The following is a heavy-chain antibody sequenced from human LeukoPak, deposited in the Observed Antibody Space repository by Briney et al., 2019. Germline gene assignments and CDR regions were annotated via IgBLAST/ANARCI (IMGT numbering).Heavy chain of an antibody. CDR3: AKDRSGSLAGGFDY. D-gene: IGHD3-10*01. Sequence: PGGSLRLSCAASGFTFSNFGIHWVRQAPGKGLEWVALISYDGSSKYYADSVKGRFTISRDNSKNTLYLQMNSLRAEDTAVYYCAKDRSGSLAGGFDYWGQGTLVTVSS. V-gene: IGHV3-30*18. CDR1: GFTFSNFG. CDR2: ISYDGSSK. J-gene: IGHJ4*02.